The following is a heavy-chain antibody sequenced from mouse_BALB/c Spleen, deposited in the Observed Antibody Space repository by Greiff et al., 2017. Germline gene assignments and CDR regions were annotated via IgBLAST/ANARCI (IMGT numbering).Heavy chain of an antibody. V-gene: IGHV6-6*02. CDR3: TRRYYYGSSWYYFDY. CDR1: GFTFSNYW. CDR2: IRLKSNNYAT. D-gene: IGHD1-1*01. J-gene: IGHJ2*01. Sequence: EVNLVESGGGLVQPGGSMKLSCVASGFTFSNYWMNWVRQSPEKGLEWVAEIRLKSNNYATHYAESVKGRFTISRDDSKSSVYLQMNNLRAEDTGIYYCTRRYYYGSSWYYFDYGGQGTTLTVSS.